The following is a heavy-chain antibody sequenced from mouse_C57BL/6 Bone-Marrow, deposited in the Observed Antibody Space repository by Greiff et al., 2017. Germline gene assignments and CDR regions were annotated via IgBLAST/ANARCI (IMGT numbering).Heavy chain of an antibody. D-gene: IGHD2-13*01. CDR2: IYPRDGST. CDR1: GYTFTSYD. J-gene: IGHJ2*01. CDR3: ARECGDGAGPYFDY. V-gene: IGHV1-85*01. Sequence: QVQLQQSGPELVKPGASVKLSCKASGYTFTSYDINWVKQRPGQGLEWIGWIYPRDGSTKYTEKFKGKATLTVDTSTSTAYMELHSLTSEDSAVYFCARECGDGAGPYFDYWGQGTTLTVSS.